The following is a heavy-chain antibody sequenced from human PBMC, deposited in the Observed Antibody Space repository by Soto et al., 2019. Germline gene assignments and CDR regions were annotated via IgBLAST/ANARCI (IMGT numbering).Heavy chain of an antibody. D-gene: IGHD4-17*01. CDR2: VIPIFGTG. CDR3: ARRATVTRMPGWSDP. Sequence: QVQLVQSGAEVKKPGSSVKVSCRASGGTFSSYAISWVRQAPGQGLEWMGGVIPIFGTGNYAQKFQGRVTITADESTSTAYMELSSLRAEDTAVYYCARRATVTRMPGWSDPWGQGTLVTVS. J-gene: IGHJ5*02. V-gene: IGHV1-69*12. CDR1: GGTFSSYA.